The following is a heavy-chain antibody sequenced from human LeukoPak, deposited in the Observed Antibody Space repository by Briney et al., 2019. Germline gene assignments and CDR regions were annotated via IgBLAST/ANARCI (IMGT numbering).Heavy chain of an antibody. J-gene: IGHJ4*02. Sequence: PSQALSLTCTVSGGSISSGGYYWSWIRQHPGKGLEWIGYIYYSGSTYYNPSLKSRVTISVDTSKNQFSLKLSSVTAADTAVYYCASWHYGSGAIDYWGQGTLVTVSS. CDR2: IYYSGST. D-gene: IGHD3-10*01. CDR1: GGSISSGGYY. V-gene: IGHV4-31*03. CDR3: ASWHYGSGAIDY.